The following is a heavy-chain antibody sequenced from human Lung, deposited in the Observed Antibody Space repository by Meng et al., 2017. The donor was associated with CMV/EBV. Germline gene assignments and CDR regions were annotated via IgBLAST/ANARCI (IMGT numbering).Heavy chain of an antibody. D-gene: IGHD3-16*01. CDR2: IRHDGSNK. V-gene: IGHV3-30*02. CDR3: AKDQLLFGGPNAYFDD. CDR1: GFTFDTYG. Sequence: GESXKISCAASGFTFDTYGMHWVRQAPGKRLEWVAFIRHDGSNKFYGDSVKGRFTISRDNSKNTLYLQMNSLRAEETAMYYCAKDQLLFGGPNAYFDDWGQGXLVTVSS. J-gene: IGHJ4*02.